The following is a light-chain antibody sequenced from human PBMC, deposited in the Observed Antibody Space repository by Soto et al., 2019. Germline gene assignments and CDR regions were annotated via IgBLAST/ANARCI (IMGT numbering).Light chain of an antibody. CDR1: SSDVGGYNY. CDR3: SSYGGGNAFYV. Sequence: QSVLTQPASVSGSPGQSITISCTGTSSDVGGYNYVSWYQQHPGKAPKLMIYEVTKRPSGVPDRFSGSKSGNTASLTVSGLQAEDEADYYCSSYGGGNAFYVFGTGTKLTVL. CDR2: EVT. J-gene: IGLJ1*01. V-gene: IGLV2-8*01.